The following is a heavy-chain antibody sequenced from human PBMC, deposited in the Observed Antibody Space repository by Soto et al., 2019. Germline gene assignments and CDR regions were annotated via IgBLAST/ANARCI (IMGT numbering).Heavy chain of an antibody. CDR3: VLLSGSHYNYMDV. CDR2: ISYSGST. J-gene: IGHJ6*03. V-gene: IGHV4-39*01. Sequence: SETLSLTCTVSGGSVSSGIYSWGWIRQSPGKGLEWIGRISYSGSTSYNPSLKSRVTMSVDTSKIQFSLKLTSVTASDTAVYYCVLLSGSHYNYMDVSGTGPTVT. D-gene: IGHD3-10*01. CDR1: GGSVSSGIYS.